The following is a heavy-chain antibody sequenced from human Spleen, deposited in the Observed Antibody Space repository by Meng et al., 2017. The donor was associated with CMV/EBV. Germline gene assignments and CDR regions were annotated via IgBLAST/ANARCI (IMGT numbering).Heavy chain of an antibody. V-gene: IGHV1-18*01. CDR1: TFASYG. J-gene: IGHJ1*01. D-gene: IGHD2-2*01. CDR3: ARECSASCYSTFDDEYFQH. CDR2: ISAYSGNT. Sequence: TFASYGISWVRQAPGQGLEWMGWISAYSGNTNYAQKLQGRVTMTTDTSTSTAYMELRSLRSDDTVVYYCARECSASCYSTFDDEYFQHWGQGTLVTVSS.